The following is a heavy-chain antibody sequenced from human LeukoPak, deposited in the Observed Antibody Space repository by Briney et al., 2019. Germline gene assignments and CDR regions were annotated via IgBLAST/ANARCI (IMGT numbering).Heavy chain of an antibody. CDR3: ARDWALDT. CDR1: GFTFSSYT. D-gene: IGHD3-16*01. V-gene: IGHV3-21*01. CDR2: ISTGSSYV. Sequence: GGSLRLSCAASGFTFSSYTMNWVRQAPGKGLEWVSSISTGSSYVYYADSVKGRFTISRDNAKNSLYLQMNSLRAGDTAVYYCARDWALDTWGQGTLVTVSS. J-gene: IGHJ5*02.